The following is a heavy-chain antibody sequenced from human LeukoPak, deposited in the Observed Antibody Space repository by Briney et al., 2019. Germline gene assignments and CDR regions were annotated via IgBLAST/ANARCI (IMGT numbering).Heavy chain of an antibody. CDR1: GGSINNYY. CDR2: IYYGGST. Sequence: PSETLSLTCTVSGGSINNYYWSWIRQPPGKGLEWIGYIYYGGSTNYNPSLKSRDTISVDTSKNQFSLKLSSVTAADTAVYYCARDSSYDYVWGSYYYYGMDVWGQGTTVTVSS. D-gene: IGHD3-16*01. J-gene: IGHJ6*02. V-gene: IGHV4-59*01. CDR3: ARDSSYDYVWGSYYYYGMDV.